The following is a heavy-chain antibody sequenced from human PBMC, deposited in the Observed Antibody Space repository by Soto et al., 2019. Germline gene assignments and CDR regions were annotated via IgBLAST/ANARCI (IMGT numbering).Heavy chain of an antibody. CDR1: GFTFSSYS. Sequence: PGGSLRLSCAASGFTFSSYSMNWVRQAPGKGLEWVSSISSSSYIYYADSVKGRFTISRDNAKNSLYLQMNSLRAEDTAVYYCARDWGYYDFWSGYSGWGQGTLVTVSS. CDR2: ISSSSYI. V-gene: IGHV3-21*01. D-gene: IGHD3-3*01. CDR3: ARDWGYYDFWSGYSG. J-gene: IGHJ4*02.